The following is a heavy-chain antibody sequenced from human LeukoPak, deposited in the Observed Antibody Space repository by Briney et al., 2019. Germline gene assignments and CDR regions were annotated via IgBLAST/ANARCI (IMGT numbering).Heavy chain of an antibody. CDR3: ARAYYDFWSAEPEILFDY. D-gene: IGHD3-3*01. CDR1: GYTFTSYY. CDR2: INPNSGGT. J-gene: IGHJ4*02. V-gene: IGHV1-2*02. Sequence: GASVKVSCKASGYTFTSYYMHWVRQAPGQGLEWMGWINPNSGGTNYAQKFQGRVTMTRDTSISTAYMELSRLRSDDTAVYYCARAYYDFWSAEPEILFDYWGQGTLVTVSS.